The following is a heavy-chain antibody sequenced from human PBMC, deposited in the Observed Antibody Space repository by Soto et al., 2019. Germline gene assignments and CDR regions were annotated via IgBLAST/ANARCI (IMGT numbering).Heavy chain of an antibody. J-gene: IGHJ4*02. D-gene: IGHD1-26*01. CDR1: GYSFTSYW. Sequence: PGESLKISCKGSGYSFTSYWIGWVRQMPGKGLEWMGIIYPGDSDTRYSPSFQGQVTISADKSISTAYLQWSSLKASDTAMYYCASLPGGHSGSLPALEYWGQGTLVTVSS. CDR2: IYPGDSDT. CDR3: ASLPGGHSGSLPALEY. V-gene: IGHV5-51*01.